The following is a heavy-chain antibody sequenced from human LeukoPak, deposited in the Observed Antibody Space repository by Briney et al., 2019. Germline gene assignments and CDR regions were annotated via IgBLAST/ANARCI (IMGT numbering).Heavy chain of an antibody. CDR3: AILSPYDILTGYYKGAFDI. V-gene: IGHV5-51*01. CDR2: IYPGDSDT. D-gene: IGHD3-9*01. J-gene: IGHJ3*02. CDR1: GYSFTSYW. Sequence: GESLKISCKGSGYSFTSYWIGWVRQMPGKGLEWMGIIYPGDSDTRHSPSFQGQVTISADKSISTAYLQWSSLKASDTAMYYCAILSPYDILTGYYKGAFDIWGQGTMVTVSS.